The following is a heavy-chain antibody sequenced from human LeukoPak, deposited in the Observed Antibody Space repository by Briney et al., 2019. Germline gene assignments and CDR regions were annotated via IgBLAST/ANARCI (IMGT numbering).Heavy chain of an antibody. CDR1: GGSISSYY. V-gene: IGHV4-59*08. Sequence: SETLSLTCTVSGGSISSYYWSWIRQPPGEGLEWIGYIYYSGSTNYNPSLKSRVTISVDTSKNQFSLKLSSVTAADTAVYYCARQTHDYGDYYFDYWGQGTLVTVSS. CDR2: IYYSGST. D-gene: IGHD4-17*01. J-gene: IGHJ4*02. CDR3: ARQTHDYGDYYFDY.